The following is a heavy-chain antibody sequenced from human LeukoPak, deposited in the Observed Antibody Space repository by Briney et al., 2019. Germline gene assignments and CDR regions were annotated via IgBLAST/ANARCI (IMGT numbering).Heavy chain of an antibody. D-gene: IGHD2-2*01. CDR2: IYYSGST. CDR3: ARALIVVVPAASDAFDI. Sequence: PSETLSLTCTVSGGSISSGDYYWSWIRQPPGKGLEWIGYIYYSGSTYYNPSLKSRVTISVDTSKNQFSLKLSSVTAADTAAYYCARALIVVVPAASDAFDIWGQGTMVTVSS. J-gene: IGHJ3*02. V-gene: IGHV4-30-4*02. CDR1: GGSISSGDYY.